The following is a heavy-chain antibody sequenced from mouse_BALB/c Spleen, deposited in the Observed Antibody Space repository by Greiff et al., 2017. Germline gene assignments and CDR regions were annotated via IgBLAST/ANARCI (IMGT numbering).Heavy chain of an antibody. D-gene: IGHD4-1*01. J-gene: IGHJ3*01. V-gene: IGHV5-9-4*01. CDR2: ISSGGSYT. CDR1: GFTFSSYA. Sequence: EVNVVESGGGLVKPGGSLKLSCAASGFTFSSYAMSWVRQSPEKRLEWVAEISSGGSYTYYPDTVTGRFTISRDNAKNTLYLEMSSLRSEDTAMYYCANWDGAYWGQGTLVTVSA. CDR3: ANWDGAY.